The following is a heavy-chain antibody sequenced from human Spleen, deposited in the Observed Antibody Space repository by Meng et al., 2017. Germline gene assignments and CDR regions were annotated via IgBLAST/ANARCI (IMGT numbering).Heavy chain of an antibody. CDR3: ARHSKYDGSDRYYFED. D-gene: IGHD3-16*02. Sequence: GGSLRLSCAVSGYSITGSYNWGWIRQAPGRGPEWISYISDTGRAVYYADSVKGRFTLSRDNAKNSLSLQLNSLTAEDTAVYYCARHSKYDGSDRYYFEDWGHGTLVTGAS. CDR1: GYSITGSYN. V-gene: IGHV3-11*01. J-gene: IGHJ4*01. CDR2: ISDTGRAV.